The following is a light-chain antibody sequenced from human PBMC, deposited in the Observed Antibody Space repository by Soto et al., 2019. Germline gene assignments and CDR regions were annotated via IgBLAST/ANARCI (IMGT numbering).Light chain of an antibody. J-gene: IGKJ2*01. V-gene: IGKV4-1*01. CDR2: SAS. CDR1: QSVLYGRNNKSY. Sequence: DIVMTQSPDSLAVSLGERATINCKSSQSVLYGRNNKSYLVWYQQKPGQPPKLLIYSASTRESGVPDRFSGSGSGTDFTLTISSLQAEDVAVYYCQQSYSAPYTFGQGTQLEIK. CDR3: QQSYSAPYT.